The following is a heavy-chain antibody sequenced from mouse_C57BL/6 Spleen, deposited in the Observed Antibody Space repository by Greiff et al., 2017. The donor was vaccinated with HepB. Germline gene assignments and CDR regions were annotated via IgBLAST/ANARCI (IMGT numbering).Heavy chain of an antibody. D-gene: IGHD2-4*01. CDR1: GYTFTSYW. CDR2: IHPSDSAT. J-gene: IGHJ4*01. CDR3: AIESLYYDYDRGAMDY. Sequence: QVQLQQPGAELVKPGASVKVSCKASGYTFTSYWMHWVKQRPGQGLEWIGRIHPSDSATNYNQKFKGKATLPVDKSSSTAYMQLRSLTSEDSAVYYCAIESLYYDYDRGAMDYWGQGTSVTVSS. V-gene: IGHV1-74*01.